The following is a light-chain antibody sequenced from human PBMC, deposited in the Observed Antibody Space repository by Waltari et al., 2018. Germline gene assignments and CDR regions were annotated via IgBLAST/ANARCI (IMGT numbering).Light chain of an antibody. CDR1: QAIRSW. J-gene: IGKJ4*01. V-gene: IGKV1D-12*01. CDR3: QQAASFPLT. Sequence: DIQMTQSPSSVSASVGDRVTITCRASQAIRSWLAWFQQKPGKAPNLLIYAASSLRSGSPSRVVCSGAGTAFTLPIISLQPEDFATYCCQQAASFPLTLGGGTKVEIK. CDR2: AAS.